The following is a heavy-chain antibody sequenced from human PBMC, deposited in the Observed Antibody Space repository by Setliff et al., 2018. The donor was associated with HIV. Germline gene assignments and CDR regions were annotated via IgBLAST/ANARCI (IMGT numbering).Heavy chain of an antibody. CDR2: IHAGNGDT. CDR1: GSTFTTHL. J-gene: IGHJ5*02. V-gene: IGHV1-3*01. D-gene: IGHD3-22*01. CDR3: ARDRCDSVKCYLYNWFDT. Sequence: ASVKVSCKVSGSTFTTHLIHWVRQAPGQGLEWMGWIHAGNGDTQYSQKFRDRVTITRDTSADTVYMELSSLRSEDTAVYYCARDRCDSVKCYLYNWFDTWGQGTLVTVSS.